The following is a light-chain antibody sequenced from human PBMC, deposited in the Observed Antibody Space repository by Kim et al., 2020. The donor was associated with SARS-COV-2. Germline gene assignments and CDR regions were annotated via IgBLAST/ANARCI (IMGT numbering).Light chain of an antibody. J-gene: IGLJ3*02. Sequence: KTVTSSCTRSSGSIASNYVQWYQQRPGSSPTTVIYEDNQRPSGVPDRFSGSIDSSSNSASLTISGLKTEDEADYYCQSYDSSNHRVFGGGTKLTVL. CDR2: EDN. CDR3: QSYDSSNHRV. V-gene: IGLV6-57*01. CDR1: SGSIASNY.